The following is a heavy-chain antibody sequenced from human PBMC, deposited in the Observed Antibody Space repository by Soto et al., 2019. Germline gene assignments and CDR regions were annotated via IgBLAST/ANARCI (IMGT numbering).Heavy chain of an antibody. CDR3: ARGVKYGAYSRWFDP. CDR1: GYTFTSYD. J-gene: IGHJ5*02. CDR2: MNPNSGNT. D-gene: IGHD4-17*01. V-gene: IGHV1-8*01. Sequence: QVQLVQSGAEVKKPGASVKVSCKASGYTFTSYDINWVRQATGQGLEYLGWMNPNSGNTAYVQKFQVRGTMTGDTSISTAYMELGSLRSEDTAVYFCARGVKYGAYSRWFDPWGQGTLVTVSS.